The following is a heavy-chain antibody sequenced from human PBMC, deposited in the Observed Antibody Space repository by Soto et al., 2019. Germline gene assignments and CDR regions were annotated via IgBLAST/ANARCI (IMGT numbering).Heavy chain of an antibody. D-gene: IGHD4-17*01. CDR2: ISYDGSNK. V-gene: IGHV3-30-3*01. CDR1: GFTFSSFA. Sequence: QVQLVESGGGVVQPGRSLGLSCAASGFTFSSFAMHWVRQAPGEGLEWVAIISYDGSNKFYADSVKGRFTVSRDNSKNTLYLQMNGLRAEDTAVYYCARENYGNYYFDYWGQGTLVTVSS. J-gene: IGHJ4*02. CDR3: ARENYGNYYFDY.